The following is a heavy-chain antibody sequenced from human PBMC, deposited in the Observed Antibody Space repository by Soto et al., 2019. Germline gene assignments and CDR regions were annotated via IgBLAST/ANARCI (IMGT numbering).Heavy chain of an antibody. J-gene: IGHJ6*03. CDR1: GGSISSGGYY. D-gene: IGHD4-4*01. CDR2: IYYSGST. Sequence: SETLSLTCTVSGGSISSGGYYWSWIRQHPGKGLEWIGYIYYSGSTYYNPSLKSRVTISVDTSKNQFSLKLSSVTAADTAVYYCASEVTFRYYYLGVRGKGTTVTV. V-gene: IGHV4-31*03. CDR3: ASEVTFRYYYLGV.